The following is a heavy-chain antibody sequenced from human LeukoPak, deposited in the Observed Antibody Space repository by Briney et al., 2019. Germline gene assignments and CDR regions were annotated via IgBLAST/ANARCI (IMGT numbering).Heavy chain of an antibody. D-gene: IGHD2-15*01. J-gene: IGHJ4*02. V-gene: IGHV1-2*06. CDR1: GYTFTGYY. CDR2: INPNSGGT. Sequence: ASVKVSCKAYGYTFTGYYMHWVRQAPGQGLEWMGRINPNSGGTNYAQKFQGRVTMTRDTSISTAYMELSRLRSDDTAVYYCARAVVVVAAHFDYWGQGTLVTVSS. CDR3: ARAVVVVAAHFDY.